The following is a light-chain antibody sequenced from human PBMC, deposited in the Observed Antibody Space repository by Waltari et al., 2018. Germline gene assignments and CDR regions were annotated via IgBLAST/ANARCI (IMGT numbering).Light chain of an antibody. CDR3: CSYAGSSIWV. Sequence: QHDPGISPKFMLYEDTTRPSGVSNRCSGSKSGNTASLTISGLQAADEADYYCCSYAGSSIWVFGGGTELTVL. J-gene: IGLJ3*02. CDR2: EDT. V-gene: IGLV2-23*01.